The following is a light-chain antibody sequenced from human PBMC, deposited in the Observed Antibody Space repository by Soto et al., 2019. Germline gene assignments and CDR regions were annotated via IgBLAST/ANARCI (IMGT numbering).Light chain of an antibody. CDR3: QQGHNWPLT. CDR1: QGLSGS. V-gene: IGKV1-12*01. CDR2: VTS. J-gene: IGKJ5*01. Sequence: DIQMTQSPSSVSASVGDRVTITCRATQGLSGSLAWYQQKPGKAPRLLISVTSRLQSGVPSRFSGSASGTEFTLTIDSLQPEDLATYYCQQGHNWPLTVGQGTRLE.